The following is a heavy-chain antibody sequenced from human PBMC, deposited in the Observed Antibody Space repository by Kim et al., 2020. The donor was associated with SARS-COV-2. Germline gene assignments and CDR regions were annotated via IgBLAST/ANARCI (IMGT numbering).Heavy chain of an antibody. CDR3: AKGRGYSSGCIY. CDR2: IWYDGSNK. CDR1: GFTFSSYA. J-gene: IGHJ4*02. V-gene: IGHV3-33*06. Sequence: GGSLRLSCAASGFTFSSYAMHWVRQAPGKGLEWVAVIWYDGSNKYYADSVKGRFTISRDNSKNTLYLQMNSLRAEDTAVYYCAKGRGYSSGCIYWGQGTLVTVSS. D-gene: IGHD6-19*01.